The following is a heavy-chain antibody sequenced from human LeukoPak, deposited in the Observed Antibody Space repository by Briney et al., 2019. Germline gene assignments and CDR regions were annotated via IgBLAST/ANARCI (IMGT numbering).Heavy chain of an antibody. CDR3: ASSPPRTLYYDFWREGGPLWNAFDI. Sequence: SQTLSLTCAISGDSVSSNSAAWNWIRQSPSRGLEWLGRTYYRSKWYNDYDTSMKSRITINPDTSRNQFSLQLNSVTPEDTAVYYCASSPPRTLYYDFWREGGPLWNAFDIWGQGTMVTVSS. CDR2: TYYRSKWYN. CDR1: GDSVSSNSAA. D-gene: IGHD3-3*01. V-gene: IGHV6-1*01. J-gene: IGHJ3*02.